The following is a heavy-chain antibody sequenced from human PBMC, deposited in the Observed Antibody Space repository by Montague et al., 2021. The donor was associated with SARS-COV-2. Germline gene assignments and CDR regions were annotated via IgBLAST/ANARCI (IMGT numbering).Heavy chain of an antibody. J-gene: IGHJ3*01. D-gene: IGHD4-11*01. V-gene: IGHV3-66*01. CDR2: IYSDVST. Sequence: SLRLSCAASGFTVSSNYMSWVRQAPGKGLERVSVIYSDVSTYYADSVKGRFTISRDNSKNTLYLQMNSLRAEDTAVYYCARVVTYAFDVWGQGTMVTVSS. CDR3: ARVVTYAFDV. CDR1: GFTVSSNY.